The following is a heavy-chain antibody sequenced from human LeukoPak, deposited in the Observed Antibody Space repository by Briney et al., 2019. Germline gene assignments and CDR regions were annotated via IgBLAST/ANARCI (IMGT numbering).Heavy chain of an antibody. J-gene: IGHJ5*02. Sequence: GGSLRLSCAASGFTVSSNYMSWVRQAPGKGLEWVSVIYSGGSTYYADSVKGRFTISRDNSKNTLYLQMNSPRAEDTAVYYCARGGYYGSGNDFRFDPWGQGTLVTVSS. D-gene: IGHD3-10*01. CDR3: ARGGYYGSGNDFRFDP. V-gene: IGHV3-53*01. CDR2: IYSGGST. CDR1: GFTVSSNY.